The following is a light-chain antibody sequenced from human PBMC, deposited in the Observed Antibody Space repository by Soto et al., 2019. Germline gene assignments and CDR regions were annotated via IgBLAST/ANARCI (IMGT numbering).Light chain of an antibody. J-gene: IGKJ1*01. V-gene: IGKV3-15*01. Sequence: EIVMTQSPATLSVSPGERATLSCRASQSVSSNLAWYQQKPGQAPRLLIQGASTRATGIPARISVSGSGTEFTLTLSSLQSEDCAVYYGQQYPNWSGTFGQGTKVEIK. CDR3: QQYPNWSGT. CDR2: GAS. CDR1: QSVSSN.